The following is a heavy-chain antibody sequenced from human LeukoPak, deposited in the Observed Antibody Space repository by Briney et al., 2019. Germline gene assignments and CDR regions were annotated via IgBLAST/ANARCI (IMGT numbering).Heavy chain of an antibody. V-gene: IGHV3-30*18. D-gene: IGHD6-19*01. CDR1: GFTFSSYG. J-gene: IGHJ6*02. Sequence: PGRSLRLSCAASGFTFSSYGMHWVRQAPGKGLECVAVISYDGSNKYYADSVKGRFTISRDNSKNTLYLQMNSLRAEDTAVYYCAKEGTGAVAGLYYYYYYGMDVWGQGTTVTVSS. CDR3: AKEGTGAVAGLYYYYYYGMDV. CDR2: ISYDGSNK.